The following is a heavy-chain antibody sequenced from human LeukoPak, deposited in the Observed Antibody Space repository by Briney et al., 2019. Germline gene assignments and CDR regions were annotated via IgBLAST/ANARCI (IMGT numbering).Heavy chain of an antibody. CDR2: MNPNSGNT. CDR1: GYTFTSYD. Sequence: ASVKVSCKASGYTFTSYDINWVRQATAQGLEWMGWMNPNSGNTGYAQKFQGRVTMTRNTSISTAYMELSSLRSDDTAIYYCATLGDISGYYLRDYWGQGTLVTVSS. CDR3: ATLGDISGYYLRDY. V-gene: IGHV1-8*01. J-gene: IGHJ4*02. D-gene: IGHD3-22*01.